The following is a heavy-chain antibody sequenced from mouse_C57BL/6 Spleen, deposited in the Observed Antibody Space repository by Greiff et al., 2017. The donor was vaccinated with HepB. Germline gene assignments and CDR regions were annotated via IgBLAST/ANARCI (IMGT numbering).Heavy chain of an antibody. CDR1: GFSLTSYG. CDR3: ASGGRDSFFAY. V-gene: IGHV2-6*01. D-gene: IGHD1-1*02. CDR2: IWGVGST. Sequence: VKLMESGPGLVAPSQSLSITCTVSGFSLTSYGVDWVRQSPGKGLEWLGVIWGVGSTNYNSALKSRLSISKDNSKSQVFLKMNSLQTDDTAMYYCASGGRDSFFAYWGQGTLVTVSA. J-gene: IGHJ3*01.